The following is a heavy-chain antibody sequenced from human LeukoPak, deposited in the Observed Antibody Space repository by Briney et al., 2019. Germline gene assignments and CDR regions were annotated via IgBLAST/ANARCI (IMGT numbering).Heavy chain of an antibody. CDR2: IYYSGST. Sequence: PSETLSLTCTVSGGSVSSGSYYWSWIRQPPGKGLEWIGYIYYSGSTNYNPSLKSRVTISVDTSKNQFSLKLSSVTAADTAVYYCARDQGGDGYNSRWGQGTLVTVSS. D-gene: IGHD5-24*01. CDR1: GGSVSSGSYY. CDR3: ARDQGGDGYNSR. V-gene: IGHV4-61*01. J-gene: IGHJ4*02.